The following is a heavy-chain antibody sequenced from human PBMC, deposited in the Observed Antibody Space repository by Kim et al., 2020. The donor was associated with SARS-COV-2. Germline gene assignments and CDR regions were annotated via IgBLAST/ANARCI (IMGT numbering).Heavy chain of an antibody. D-gene: IGHD6-19*01. V-gene: IGHV3-48*03. CDR2: SSGSGSTI. Sequence: GGSLRLSCEASGFSLSSYDMNWVRQAPGKGLEWVSYSSGSGSTIYYADSVKGRFTISRDNAKNSMYLQLNSLRAEDTALYYCARDGAAVTGTYQAPFDYWGQGTLVTVSS. J-gene: IGHJ4*02. CDR1: GFSLSSYD. CDR3: ARDGAAVTGTYQAPFDY.